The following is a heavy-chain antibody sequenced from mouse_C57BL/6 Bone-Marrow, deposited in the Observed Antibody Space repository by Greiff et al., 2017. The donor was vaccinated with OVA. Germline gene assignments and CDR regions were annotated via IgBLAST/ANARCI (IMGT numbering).Heavy chain of an antibody. CDR1: GYTFTSYG. CDR2: IYPRSGNT. J-gene: IGHJ4*01. Sequence: VQLQQSGAELARPGASVKLSYKASGYTFTSYGISWVKQRTGQGLEWIGEIYPRSGNTYYNEKFKGKATLTADKSSSTAYMELRSLTSEDSAVYFCARYYDYDGFYAMDYWGQGTSVTVSS. D-gene: IGHD2-4*01. V-gene: IGHV1-81*01. CDR3: ARYYDYDGFYAMDY.